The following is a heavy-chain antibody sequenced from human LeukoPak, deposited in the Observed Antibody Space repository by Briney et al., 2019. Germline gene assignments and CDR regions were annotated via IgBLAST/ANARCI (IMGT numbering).Heavy chain of an antibody. CDR1: GGSISSYY. CDR2: INHSGST. Sequence: SETLSLTCTVSGGSISSYYWSWIRQPPGKGLEWIGEINHSGSTNYNPSLKSRVTISVDTSKNQFSLKLSSVTAADTAVYYCARGLGVAAAPLYYFDYWGQGTLVTVSS. CDR3: ARGLGVAAAPLYYFDY. J-gene: IGHJ4*02. V-gene: IGHV4-34*01. D-gene: IGHD6-13*01.